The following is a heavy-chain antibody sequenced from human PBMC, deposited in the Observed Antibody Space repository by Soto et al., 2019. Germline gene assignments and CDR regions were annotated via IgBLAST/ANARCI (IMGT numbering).Heavy chain of an antibody. CDR3: ARDPGGDYWGAVDI. V-gene: IGHV3-7*05. CDR2: IKPDGSDK. Sequence: EVQVMESGGGLVQPGGSLRLSCAASGFTFTNSWMTWVRQAPGKRLEWVANIKPDGSDKYYLDSLEGRFTISRDNAKNSLYLQMYSLRADDTAVYFCARDPGGDYWGAVDIWGQGTLVTVSS. D-gene: IGHD2-21*01. J-gene: IGHJ3*02. CDR1: GFTFTNSW.